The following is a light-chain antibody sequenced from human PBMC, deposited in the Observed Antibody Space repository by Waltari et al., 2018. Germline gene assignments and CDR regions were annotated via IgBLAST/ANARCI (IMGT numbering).Light chain of an antibody. CDR2: AAS. Sequence: DIQMTQSPSSLSASVGDRVTITCRASQSISRYLNWYQQRPGDAPELLIYAASNLQSGVPSRFSGSGSGTDFTLTISSLQPEDYATYICQQSFIAPFTFGPGTIVDF. J-gene: IGKJ3*01. V-gene: IGKV1-39*01. CDR3: QQSFIAPFT. CDR1: QSISRY.